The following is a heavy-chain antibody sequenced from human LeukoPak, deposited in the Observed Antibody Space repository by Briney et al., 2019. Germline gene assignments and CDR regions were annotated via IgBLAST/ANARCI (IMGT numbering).Heavy chain of an antibody. CDR2: ISSSSSYI. J-gene: IGHJ4*02. D-gene: IGHD4-23*01. V-gene: IGHV3-21*01. CDR1: GFTFSSYS. Sequence: PGGSLRLSCAASGFTFSSYSMNWVRQAPGKGLEWVSSISSSSSYIYYADSVKGRFTISRDNAKNSLYPQMNSLRAEDTAVYYCARESYYGGNSDYWGQGTLVTVSS. CDR3: ARESYYGGNSDY.